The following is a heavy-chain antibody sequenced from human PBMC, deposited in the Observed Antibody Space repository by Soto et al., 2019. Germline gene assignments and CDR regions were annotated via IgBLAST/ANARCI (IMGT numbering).Heavy chain of an antibody. D-gene: IGHD2-2*01. CDR1: GGSFSGYY. CDR2: INHSGST. CDR3: ARHIVPAAGFDP. V-gene: IGHV4-34*01. Sequence: LSLTCAVYGGSFSGYYWTWIRQPPGTGLEWIGEINHSGSTNYNPSLKSRVTISVDTSKNQFSLKLSSVTAADTAVYYCARHIVPAAGFDPWGQGTLVTVSS. J-gene: IGHJ5*02.